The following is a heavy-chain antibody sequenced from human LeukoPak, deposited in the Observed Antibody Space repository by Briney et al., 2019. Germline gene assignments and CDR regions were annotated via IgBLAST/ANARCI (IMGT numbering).Heavy chain of an antibody. CDR3: AKENYYGSGSYLG. CDR1: GFTFDDYA. CDR2: ISWNSGGI. V-gene: IGHV3-9*01. D-gene: IGHD3-10*01. J-gene: IGHJ4*02. Sequence: PGGSLRLSCAASGFTFDDYAMHWVRQAPGKGLEWVSGISWNSGGIGYADSVKGRFTISRDNAKNSLYLQMNSLRAEDTALYYCAKENYYGSGSYLGWGQGTLVTVSS.